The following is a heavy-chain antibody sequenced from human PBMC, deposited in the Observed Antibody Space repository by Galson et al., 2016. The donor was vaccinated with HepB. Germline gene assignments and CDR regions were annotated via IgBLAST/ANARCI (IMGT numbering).Heavy chain of an antibody. J-gene: IGHJ6*02. CDR2: ISWKRGGI. CDR3: AKSFRSWNAGTYYYYRKDV. D-gene: IGHD1-1*01. V-gene: IGHV3-9*02. CDR1: GFISDDYA. Sequence: SLRLSCAVSGFISDDYAMHWVRQVPGKGLEWVSGISWKRGGIGYADSVKGRFTISRDNAKNSLYLQMNSLRTEDTAFYYCAKSFRSWNAGTYYYYRKDVWGQGTRVTVSS.